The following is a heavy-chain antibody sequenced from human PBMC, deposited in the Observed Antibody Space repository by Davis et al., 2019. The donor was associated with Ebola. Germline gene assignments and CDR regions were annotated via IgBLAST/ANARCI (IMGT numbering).Heavy chain of an antibody. CDR2: IYYSGST. CDR3: HLSSSSYYYYYMDV. D-gene: IGHD6-6*01. J-gene: IGHJ6*03. V-gene: IGHV4-59*08. CDR1: GGSISSYY. Sequence: PSETLSLTCTVSGGSISSYYWSWIRQPPGKGLEWIGYIYYSGSTNYNPSLKSRVTISVDTSKNQFSLKLSSVTAADTAVYYCHLSSSSYYYYYMDVWGKGTTVTVSS.